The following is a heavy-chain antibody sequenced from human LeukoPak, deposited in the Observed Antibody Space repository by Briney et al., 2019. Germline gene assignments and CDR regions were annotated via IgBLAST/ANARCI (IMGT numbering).Heavy chain of an antibody. Sequence: GTSVKVSCKASGFTFTSSAMQWVRQARGQRLEWIGWIVVGSGNTNYAQKFQERVTITRDMSTSTAYMELSSLRSEDTAVYYCAADRQGIAAAGRSGPHYYGMDVWGQGTTVTVSS. CDR3: AADRQGIAAAGRSGPHYYGMDV. CDR2: IVVGSGNT. D-gene: IGHD6-13*01. V-gene: IGHV1-58*02. CDR1: GFTFTSSA. J-gene: IGHJ6*02.